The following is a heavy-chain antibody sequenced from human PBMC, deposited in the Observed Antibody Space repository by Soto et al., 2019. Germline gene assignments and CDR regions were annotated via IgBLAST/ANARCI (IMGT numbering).Heavy chain of an antibody. V-gene: IGHV3-30-3*01. J-gene: IGHJ4*02. Sequence: GGSLRLSCAASGFTFSSYAMHWVRQAPGKGLEWVAVISYDGSNKYYADSVKGRFTISRDNSKNTLYLQMNSLRAEDTAVYYCARTPDPTEYFDYWGQGTLVTVSS. D-gene: IGHD4-4*01. CDR3: ARTPDPTEYFDY. CDR1: GFTFSSYA. CDR2: ISYDGSNK.